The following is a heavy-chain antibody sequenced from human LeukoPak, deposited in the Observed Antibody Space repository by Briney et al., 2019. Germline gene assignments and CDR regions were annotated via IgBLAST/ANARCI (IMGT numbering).Heavy chain of an antibody. CDR1: GGSISSSNYY. CDR2: IYYSGST. D-gene: IGHD3-10*01. Sequence: SETLSLTCTVSGGSISSSNYYWGWIRQPPGKGLEWIGSIYYSGSTYYSPSLKSRVTISVDTSKNQFSLKLSSVTAADTAVYYCARVEEGYGSGRRENYYYYYMDVWGKGTTVTISS. V-gene: IGHV4-39*07. CDR3: ARVEEGYGSGRRENYYYYYMDV. J-gene: IGHJ6*03.